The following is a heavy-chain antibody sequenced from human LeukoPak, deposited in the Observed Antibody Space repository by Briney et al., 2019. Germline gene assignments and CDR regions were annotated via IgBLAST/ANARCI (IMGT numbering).Heavy chain of an antibody. CDR3: ANRAYYDSSHTYYPSYFDY. V-gene: IGHV3-23*01. CDR1: GFTFSTFT. CDR2: ISGSGGKT. J-gene: IGHJ4*02. Sequence: GGSLRLSCEASGFTFSTFTMSWVRQAPGKGLEWVSGISGSGGKTYYADSVKGRFTISRANFKNTLYLQMHSLRDEDTAVYFCANRAYYDSSHTYYPSYFDYWGQGTLVTVSS. D-gene: IGHD3-22*01.